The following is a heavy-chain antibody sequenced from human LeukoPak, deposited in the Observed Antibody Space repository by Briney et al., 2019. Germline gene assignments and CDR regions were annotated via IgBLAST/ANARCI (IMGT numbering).Heavy chain of an antibody. CDR2: INHSGST. Sequence: PSETLSLTCAVYGGSFSGYYWSWIRQPPGKGLEWIGEINHSGSTNYNPSLKSRVTISVDTSKTQFSLTLSSVTAADTAVYYCARRGNYYDILTGYPYYYYYGMDVWGQGTTVTVSS. D-gene: IGHD3-9*01. CDR3: ARRGNYYDILTGYPYYYYYGMDV. CDR1: GGSFSGYY. J-gene: IGHJ6*02. V-gene: IGHV4-34*01.